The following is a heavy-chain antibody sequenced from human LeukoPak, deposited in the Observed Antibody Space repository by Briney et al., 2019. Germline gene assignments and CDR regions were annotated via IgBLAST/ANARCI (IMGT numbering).Heavy chain of an antibody. Sequence: PGGSLRLSCAASGFTFSNAWMSWVRQAPGKGLEWVGRIKSKTDGGTTDYAAPVKGRFTISRDDSKSTLYLQMNSLKTEDTAVYYCTTVGSFWSGYPVWYWGQGTLVTVSS. V-gene: IGHV3-15*01. J-gene: IGHJ4*02. CDR1: GFTFSNAW. CDR3: TTVGSFWSGYPVWY. D-gene: IGHD3-3*01. CDR2: IKSKTDGGTT.